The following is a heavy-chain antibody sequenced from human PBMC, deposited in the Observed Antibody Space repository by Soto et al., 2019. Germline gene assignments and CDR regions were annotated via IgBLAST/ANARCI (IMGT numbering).Heavy chain of an antibody. V-gene: IGHV4-39*01. D-gene: IGHD6-19*01. CDR3: ARHRIAVAGPLDY. CDR1: GGAIRNSIYY. Sequence: ETLSLTCTVSGGAIRNSIYYWGWIRQPPGKGLEWIGTIYYDGSVAYSPSLKSRVTLSVDTSRNHFSVKINSVTAADPAVYFCARHRIAVAGPLDYWGQGPLVTVSS. J-gene: IGHJ4*02. CDR2: IYYDGSV.